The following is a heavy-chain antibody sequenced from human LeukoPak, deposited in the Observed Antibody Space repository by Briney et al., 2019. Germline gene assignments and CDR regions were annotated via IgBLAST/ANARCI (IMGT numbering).Heavy chain of an antibody. V-gene: IGHV3-30*18. CDR1: GFTFSSYG. CDR3: AKDRYNGSRGYFDY. D-gene: IGHD1-26*01. J-gene: IGHJ4*02. Sequence: GGSLRLSCAASGFTFSSYGMHWVRQAPGKGLEWVAVISYDGSNKYYADSVKGRFTISRDNSKNTLYLQMNSLRAEDTAVYYCAKDRYNGSRGYFDYWGQGTLVTVSS. CDR2: ISYDGSNK.